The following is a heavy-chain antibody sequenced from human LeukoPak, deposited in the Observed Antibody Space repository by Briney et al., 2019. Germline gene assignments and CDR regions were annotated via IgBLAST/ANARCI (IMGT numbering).Heavy chain of an antibody. J-gene: IGHJ4*02. D-gene: IGHD3-16*01. CDR3: ASLLMDAYVFLYFDC. Sequence: PSETLSLTCAVYGGSFSSYYWGWIRQPPGKGLEWIGSIYYSGSTYYNPSLKSRVTISVDTSKNQFSLKLSSVTAADTAVYYCASLLMDAYVFLYFDCWGQGTLVTVSS. V-gene: IGHV4-39*01. CDR2: IYYSGST. CDR1: GGSFSSYY.